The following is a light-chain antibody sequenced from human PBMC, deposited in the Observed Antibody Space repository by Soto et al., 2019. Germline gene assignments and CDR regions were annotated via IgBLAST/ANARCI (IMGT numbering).Light chain of an antibody. V-gene: IGKV3-15*01. CDR1: QTVSDN. CDR3: QQYSNWPPLV. CDR2: GAS. Sequence: EIVLTQSPVDMSVPPGESVTLSCRTSQTVSDNLAWYQQMPGQSPRLLIYGASTRATGVPGRFSGSGSGTDFNRTISSLQSEDSAVYYCQQYSNWPPLVFGGGTRVEIK. J-gene: IGKJ4*01.